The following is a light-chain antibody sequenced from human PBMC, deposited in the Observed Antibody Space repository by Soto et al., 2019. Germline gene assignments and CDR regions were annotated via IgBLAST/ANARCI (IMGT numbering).Light chain of an antibody. CDR2: AAS. J-gene: IGKJ4*01. Sequence: EIVLTQSPGTLSLSPGERATLSCGASQSVSSSDLAWYPHQPGQAPRVLIYAASTRATGLPARFSGSGSGTEFTLTISSLQSEDFAVYYGQQYNNWPLTFGGGTKVDIK. V-gene: IGKV3-15*01. CDR1: QSVSSSD. CDR3: QQYNNWPLT.